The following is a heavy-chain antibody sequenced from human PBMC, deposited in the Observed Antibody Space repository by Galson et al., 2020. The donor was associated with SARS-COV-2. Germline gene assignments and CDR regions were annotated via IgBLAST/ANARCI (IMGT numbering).Heavy chain of an antibody. CDR3: ARFYCSGGSCYGMFDY. CDR2: ISSSRSYI. CDR1: GFTFSSYS. Sequence: GESLKISCAASGFTFSSYSMNWVRQAPGTGLEWVSSISSSRSYIYYADSVKGRFTISRDNAKNSLYLQMNSLRAEDTAVYYCARFYCSGGSCYGMFDYWGKGTTVTVSS. D-gene: IGHD2-15*01. J-gene: IGHJ6*04. V-gene: IGHV3-21*01.